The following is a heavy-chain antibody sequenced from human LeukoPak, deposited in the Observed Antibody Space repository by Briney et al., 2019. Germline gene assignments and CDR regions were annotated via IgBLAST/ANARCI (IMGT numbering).Heavy chain of an antibody. CDR3: ARGRSYGLDFDS. CDR2: IYYSGST. D-gene: IGHD5-18*01. J-gene: IGHJ4*02. Sequence: SETLSLTCTVSGGSISSSSYYWGWIRQPPGKGLEWIGSIYYSGSTYYNPSLKSRVTISVDTSKNQFSLKLSSVTAADTAVYYCARGRSYGLDFDSWGPGTLVIVSS. CDR1: GGSISSSSYY. V-gene: IGHV4-39*01.